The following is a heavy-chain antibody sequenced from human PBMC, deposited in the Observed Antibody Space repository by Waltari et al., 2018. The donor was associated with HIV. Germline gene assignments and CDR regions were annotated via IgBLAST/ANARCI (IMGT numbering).Heavy chain of an antibody. Sequence: QVQLQESGPGLVKPSETLSLTCNVSSDASTNDHCNWIRQPPGKELEWIGYISYSGSTKYGPLKSRVTLSMVSSKNQFSLKLRSVTAADTAVYFCARGRRWLQFHGHYYFDYWGQGTLVTVSS. CDR2: ISYSGST. CDR3: ARGRRWLQFHGHYYFDY. J-gene: IGHJ4*02. CDR1: SDASTNDH. D-gene: IGHD3-10*01. V-gene: IGHV4-59*01.